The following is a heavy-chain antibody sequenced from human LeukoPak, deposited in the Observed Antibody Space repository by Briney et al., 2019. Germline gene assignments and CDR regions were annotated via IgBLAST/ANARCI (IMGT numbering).Heavy chain of an antibody. CDR3: AKSAAIAHHSYYHMDV. CDR2: ILYDRSNK. CDR1: GFTFSSYG. D-gene: IGHD2-2*02. Sequence: GGSLRLSCAASGFTFSSYGMHWVRESPGKGLEWLAFILYDRSNKYYEESVKGRFTTSRHHSKNTLHLQMNSQRAEYTAIYYCAKSAAIAHHSYYHMDVWGKGTTVTVSS. J-gene: IGHJ6*03. V-gene: IGHV3-30*02.